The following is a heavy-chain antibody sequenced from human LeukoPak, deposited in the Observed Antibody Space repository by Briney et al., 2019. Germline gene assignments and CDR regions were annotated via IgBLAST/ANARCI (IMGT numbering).Heavy chain of an antibody. J-gene: IGHJ6*02. CDR2: IYYSGPT. V-gene: IGHV4-59*01. CDR1: GGSISSYY. D-gene: IGHD4-17*01. CDR3: AREDPPTPVPEGLHV. Sequence: SETLSLTSTISGGSISSYYCSYIPQSPGNGLEWIGDIYYSGPTNYNPSLKSRVTISVDTSTNQFSLKLRSVTAADTPLHYCAREDPPTPVPEGLHVWRQGTTVTVSS.